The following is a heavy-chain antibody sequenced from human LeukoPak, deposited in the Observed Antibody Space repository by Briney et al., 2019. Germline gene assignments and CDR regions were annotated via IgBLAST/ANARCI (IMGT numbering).Heavy chain of an antibody. CDR3: ARLATRITMVRGVTRNWFDP. V-gene: IGHV4-59*08. Sequence: AETLSLTCTVSGGSISRYYWSWIRQPPGKGLEWIGYIYYSGSTNYNPSLKSRVTISVDTSKNQFSLKLSSVTAADTAVYYCARLATRITMVRGVTRNWFDPWGQGTLVTVSS. J-gene: IGHJ5*02. D-gene: IGHD3-10*01. CDR2: IYYSGST. CDR1: GGSISRYY.